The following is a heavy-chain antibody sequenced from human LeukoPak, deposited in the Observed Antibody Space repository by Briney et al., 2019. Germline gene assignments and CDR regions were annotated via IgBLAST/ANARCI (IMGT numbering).Heavy chain of an antibody. D-gene: IGHD4-23*01. CDR3: ARANGGNMWRGHYFDY. Sequence: PGGSLRLSCAASGFTFSTYTMHWVRQAPGKGLEWVSFISYDGGDEDYADSVKGRFKLSRDNSKNTLHLQMNSLRPEDTAIYYCARANGGNMWRGHYFDYWGQGTLVTVSS. CDR1: GFTFSTYT. V-gene: IGHV3-30-3*01. CDR2: ISYDGGDE. J-gene: IGHJ4*02.